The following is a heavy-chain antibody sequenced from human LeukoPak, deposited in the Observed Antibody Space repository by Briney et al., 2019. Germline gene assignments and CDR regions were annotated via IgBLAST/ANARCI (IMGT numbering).Heavy chain of an antibody. D-gene: IGHD3-9*01. J-gene: IGHJ4*02. CDR2: ISAYNGNT. V-gene: IGHV1-18*01. CDR3: ARALSNYDILTGYYNYFDY. CDR1: GYTFTSYG. Sequence: ASVKVSCKASGYTFTSYGISWVRQAPGQGLEWMGWISAYNGNTNYAQKLQGRVTMTTDTSTSTAYMELRSLRSDDTAVYYCARALSNYDILTGYYNYFDYWGQGTLVTVSS.